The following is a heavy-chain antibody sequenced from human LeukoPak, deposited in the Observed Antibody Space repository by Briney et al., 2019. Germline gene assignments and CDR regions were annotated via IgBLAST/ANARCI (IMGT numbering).Heavy chain of an antibody. CDR3: TTGAGGWHYFDY. J-gene: IGHJ4*02. CDR2: IKSKTDGGTT. Sequence: GGSLRLSCAASGFTFSNAWMSWVRQAPGKGLEWVGRIKSKTDGGTTDYAAPVKSRFTISRDDSKNTLYLQMNSLKTEDTAVYYCTTGAGGWHYFDYWGQGTLVTVSS. V-gene: IGHV3-15*01. CDR1: GFTFSNAW. D-gene: IGHD6-19*01.